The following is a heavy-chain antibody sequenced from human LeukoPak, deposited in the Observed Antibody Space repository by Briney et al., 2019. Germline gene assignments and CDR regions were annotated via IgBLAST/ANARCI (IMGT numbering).Heavy chain of an antibody. D-gene: IGHD6-19*01. CDR3: ARLTSSLVAAFHY. CDR1: GGSFSNNYYI. J-gene: IGHJ4*02. CDR2: LYYSGST. Sequence: SETLSLTCSVSGGSFSNNYYIWGWIRQPPGQGLEWIGSLYYSGSTYYKPSLKSRVIISVDTSKNQFSLKLSSVTAADTAVYYCARLTSSLVAAFHYWGKEPRATVSS. V-gene: IGHV4-39*01.